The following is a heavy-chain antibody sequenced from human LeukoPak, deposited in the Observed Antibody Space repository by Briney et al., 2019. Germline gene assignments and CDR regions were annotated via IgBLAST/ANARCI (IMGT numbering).Heavy chain of an antibody. J-gene: IGHJ6*03. CDR1: GYTFTGYY. CDR2: INPDSGGT. V-gene: IGHV1-2*06. Sequence: ASVKVSCKASGYTFTGYYMHWVRQAPGQGLEWMGRINPDSGGTNYAQKFQGRVTMTRDTSISTAYMELSRLRSDDTAVYYCARATGSYYYYYMDVWGKGTTVTVSS. CDR3: ARATGSYYYYYMDV. D-gene: IGHD4-17*01.